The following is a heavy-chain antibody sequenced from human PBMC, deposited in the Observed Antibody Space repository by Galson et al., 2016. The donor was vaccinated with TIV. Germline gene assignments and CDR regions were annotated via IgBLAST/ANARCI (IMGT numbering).Heavy chain of an antibody. CDR1: GFTFSRHW. V-gene: IGHV3-7*01. Sequence: SLRLSCAASGFTFSRHWMSWVRQAPGKGLEWVANIKQDGDYKYYVDSVKGRFTISRDNAKNSLYLQMNSLRAEDTAVYYCARGNDPGATYSLDYWGQGTLVTVS. CDR3: ARGNDPGATYSLDY. D-gene: IGHD1-1*01. J-gene: IGHJ4*02. CDR2: IKQDGDYK.